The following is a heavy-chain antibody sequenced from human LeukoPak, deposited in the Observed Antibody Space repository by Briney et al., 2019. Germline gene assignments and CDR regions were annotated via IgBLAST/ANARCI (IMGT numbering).Heavy chain of an antibody. Sequence: SETLSLTCTVSGGSISSGGYYWSWIRQPAGKGLEWIGRIYTSGSTNYNPSLKSRVTMSVDTSKNQFSLKLSSVTAADTAVYYCARGRARYDSSGYYPYYFDYWGQGTLVTVSS. J-gene: IGHJ4*02. CDR1: GGSISSGGYY. V-gene: IGHV4-61*02. CDR2: IYTSGST. CDR3: ARGRARYDSSGYYPYYFDY. D-gene: IGHD3-22*01.